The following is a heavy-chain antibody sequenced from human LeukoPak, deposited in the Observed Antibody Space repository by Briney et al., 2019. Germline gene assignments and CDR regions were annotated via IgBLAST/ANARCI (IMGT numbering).Heavy chain of an antibody. D-gene: IGHD3-22*01. CDR3: AREYYHDSSGYYEVVDY. Sequence: GSSVKVSCKASGGTFSSYAISWVRQAPGQGLEWMGGIIPIFGTANYAHKFQGRVTITADESTSTAYMELRSLRSEDTAVYYCAREYYHDSSGYYEVVDYWGQGTLVTVSS. V-gene: IGHV1-69*01. J-gene: IGHJ4*02. CDR1: GGTFSSYA. CDR2: IIPIFGTA.